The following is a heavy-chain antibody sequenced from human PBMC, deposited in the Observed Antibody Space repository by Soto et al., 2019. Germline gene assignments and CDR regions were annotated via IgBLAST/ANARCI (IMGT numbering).Heavy chain of an antibody. D-gene: IGHD4-4*01. CDR3: ARGRHRNPDY. Sequence: QVPLVQSGGEVKKPGASVRVSCKTSGYTFINFGITWVRQAPGQGLEWVGKIRGYNGDTNYAPKLQGRVTMTTDTSTSTAYLELRTLRSDDTAVHYCARGRHRNPDYWGQGTLVTVSS. CDR1: GYTFINFG. V-gene: IGHV1-18*04. J-gene: IGHJ4*02. CDR2: IRGYNGDT.